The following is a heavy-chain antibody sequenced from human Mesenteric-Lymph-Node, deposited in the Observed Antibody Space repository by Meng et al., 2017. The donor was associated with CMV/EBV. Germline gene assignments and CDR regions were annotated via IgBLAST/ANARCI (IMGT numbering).Heavy chain of an antibody. J-gene: IGHJ2*01. CDR3: ARDQDRYFDL. V-gene: IGHV3-7*01. Sequence: GGSLRLSCAGSGFTFSDYYMSWIRQAPGKGLEWVANIKKNGSEKYYVDSVKGRFTISRENAKNSLYLQMNSLRAEDTAVYYCARDQDRYFDLWGRGTLVTVSS. CDR1: GFTFSDYY. CDR2: IKKNGSEK.